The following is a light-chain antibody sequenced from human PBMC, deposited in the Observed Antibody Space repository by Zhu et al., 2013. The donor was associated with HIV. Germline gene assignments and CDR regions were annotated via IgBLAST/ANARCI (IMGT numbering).Light chain of an antibody. V-gene: IGKV3D-15*01. CDR2: GAS. CDR1: QSVSST. J-gene: IGKJ1*01. CDR3: QQYNNWPPWT. Sequence: EIVMTQSPATLSVSPGERATLSCRASQSVSSTLAWYQQKPGQGPRLLIYGASTRATGTPARFSGSGSGTEFTLTISSLQSEDFAVYYCQQYNNWPPWTFGQGTKVEIK.